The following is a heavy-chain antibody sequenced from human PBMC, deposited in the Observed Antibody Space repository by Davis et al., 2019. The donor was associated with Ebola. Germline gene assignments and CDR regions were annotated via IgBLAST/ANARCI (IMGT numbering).Heavy chain of an antibody. CDR3: ARGRRQSSIAARRDFDY. D-gene: IGHD6-6*01. CDR2: IYYSGST. CDR1: GGSISSYY. V-gene: IGHV4-59*12. Sequence: PGGSLRLSCTVSGGSISSYYWSWIRQPPGKGLEWIGYIYYSGSTNYNPSLKSRVTISVDTSKNQFSLKLSSVTAADTAVYYCARGRRQSSIAARRDFDYWGQGTLVTVSS. J-gene: IGHJ4*02.